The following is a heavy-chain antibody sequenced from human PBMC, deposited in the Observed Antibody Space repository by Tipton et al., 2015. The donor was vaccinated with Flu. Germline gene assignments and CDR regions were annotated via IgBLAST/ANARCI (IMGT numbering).Heavy chain of an antibody. J-gene: IGHJ3*02. V-gene: IGHV4-34*01. CDR2: INHSGST. D-gene: IGHD4-17*01. Sequence: TLSLTCSVYGESFSGYYWTWIRQPPGKGLEWIGEINHSGSTHYSSSLKSRVTISMDRSKNQFSLRLTSVTAADTAFYYCARGDYGDYDHEADGFDIWGQGTLVTVSA. CDR3: ARGDYGDYDHEADGFDI. CDR1: GESFSGYY.